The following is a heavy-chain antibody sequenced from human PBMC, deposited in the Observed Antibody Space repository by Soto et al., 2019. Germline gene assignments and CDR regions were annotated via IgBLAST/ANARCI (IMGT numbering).Heavy chain of an antibody. V-gene: IGHV4-31*03. CDR2: IYYSGST. D-gene: IGHD2-21*02. CDR1: GGSISSGGYY. J-gene: IGHJ6*02. Sequence: QVQLQESGPGLVKPSQTLSLTCTVSGGSISSGGYYWSWIRQHPGKGLEWIGYIYYSGSTYYNPSLKSRVTISAHPSKHPFSLRQGPLTGADTHMYYRARVGDGDCRNDLDVLGQGSTVTVSS. CDR3: ARVGDGDCRNDLDV.